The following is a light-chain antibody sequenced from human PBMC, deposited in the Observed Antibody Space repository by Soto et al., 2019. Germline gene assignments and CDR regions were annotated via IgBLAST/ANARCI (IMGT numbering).Light chain of an antibody. V-gene: IGLV2-14*01. CDR1: SSDIGGYNY. CDR2: DVS. J-gene: IGLJ2*01. Sequence: QSALTQPASVSGSPGQSITISCTGTSSDIGGYNYVSWYQQHPGKAPKLMIYDVSNRPSGVSNRFFGSKSGNTASLTISGLQAEDEADYVCSSYTSSSTVIFGGGTQLTVL. CDR3: SSYTSSSTVI.